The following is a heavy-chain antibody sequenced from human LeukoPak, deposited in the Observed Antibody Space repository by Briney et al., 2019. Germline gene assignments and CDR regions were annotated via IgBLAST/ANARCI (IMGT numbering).Heavy chain of an antibody. CDR3: ARGPYYDFWSGYWVYWFDP. J-gene: IGHJ5*02. V-gene: IGHV4-34*01. D-gene: IGHD3-3*01. CDR2: INHSGST. CDR1: GGSFSGYY. Sequence: PSETLSLTCAVYGGSFSGYYWSWIRQPPGKGLEWIGEINHSGSTNYNPSLKSRVTISVDTSKNQFPLKLSSVTAADTAVYYCARGPYYDFWSGYWVYWFDPWGQGTLVTVSS.